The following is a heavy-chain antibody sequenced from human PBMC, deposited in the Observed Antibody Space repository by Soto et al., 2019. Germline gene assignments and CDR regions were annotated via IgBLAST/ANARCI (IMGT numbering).Heavy chain of an antibody. CDR2: INHSGST. CDR1: GGSFSGYY. Sequence: PSETLSLTCTVYGGSFSGYYWSWIRQPPGKGLEWIGEINHSGSTNYNPSLKSRVTISVDTSKNQFSLKLSSVTAADTAVYYCARGLFISTGYYTGLGSDNWGQGTLVTVSS. J-gene: IGHJ4*02. CDR3: ARGLFISTGYYTGLGSDN. V-gene: IGHV4-34*01. D-gene: IGHD3-9*01.